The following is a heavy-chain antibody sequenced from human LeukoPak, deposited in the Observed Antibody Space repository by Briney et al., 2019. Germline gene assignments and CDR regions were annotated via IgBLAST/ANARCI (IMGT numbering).Heavy chain of an antibody. CDR3: ARGEPGTTGTGGHWFDP. CDR1: GGSLSSYY. D-gene: IGHD1-1*01. CDR2: IYYSGST. V-gene: IGHV4-59*01. J-gene: IGHJ5*02. Sequence: PETLSLTCTVSGGSLSSYYWSWIRQPPGKGLEWIGYIYYSGSTNYNPSLKSRVTISVDTSKNQFSLKLSSVTAADTAVYYCARGEPGTTGTGGHWFDPWGQGTLVTVSS.